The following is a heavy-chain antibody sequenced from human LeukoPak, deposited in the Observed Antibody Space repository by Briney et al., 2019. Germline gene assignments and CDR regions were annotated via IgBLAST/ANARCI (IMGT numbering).Heavy chain of an antibody. J-gene: IGHJ6*02. V-gene: IGHV5-51*01. CDR3: ARLDNYYGSGSPFGMDV. CDR1: GYSFTSYW. Sequence: GESLKISCKGSGYSFTSYWIGWVRQMPGKGLEWMGIIYPGDSDTRYSPSFQGQVTISADKSISTAYLQWSSLKASDTAMYYCARLDNYYGSGSPFGMDVWGQGTTVTVSS. CDR2: IYPGDSDT. D-gene: IGHD3-10*01.